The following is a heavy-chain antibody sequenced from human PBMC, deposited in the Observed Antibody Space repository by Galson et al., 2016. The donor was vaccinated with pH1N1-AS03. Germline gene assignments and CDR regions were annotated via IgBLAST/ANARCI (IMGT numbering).Heavy chain of an antibody. D-gene: IGHD3-16*02. CDR2: VHYSGTT. V-gene: IGHV4-4*01. CDR1: GGSMTSPDW. J-gene: IGHJ4*02. CDR3: ASAGYHTPGYHY. Sequence: ETLSLTCAVSGGSMTSPDWWTWVRQPPGKGLEWIGEVHYSGTTSYNPSLNSRVTMSIDKSNNQFSLNLGSVTAVDTAVYFCASAGYHTPGYHYWGQGALVTVSS.